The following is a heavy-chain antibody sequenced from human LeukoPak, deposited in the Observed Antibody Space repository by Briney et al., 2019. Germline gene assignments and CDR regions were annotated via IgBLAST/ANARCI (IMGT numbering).Heavy chain of an antibody. CDR1: GFTFSSYA. D-gene: IGHD6-19*01. J-gene: IGHJ6*02. CDR2: ISGSGGST. CDR3: AKTVAGTSYYYYYGMDV. V-gene: IGHV3-23*01. Sequence: GGSLRLSCAASGFTFSSYAMSWVRQAPGKGPEWVSVISGSGGSTYYADSVRGRFTISRDNSKNTLYLQMNSLRAEDTAVYNCAKTVAGTSYYYYYGMDVWGQGTMVTVSS.